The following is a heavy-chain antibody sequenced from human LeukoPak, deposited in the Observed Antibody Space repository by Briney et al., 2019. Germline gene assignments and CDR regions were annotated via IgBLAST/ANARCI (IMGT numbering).Heavy chain of an antibody. D-gene: IGHD1-26*01. CDR2: TNPNSGNT. CDR3: ARVSGSYYYYYYGMDV. CDR1: GYTFTSYD. J-gene: IGHJ6*02. V-gene: IGHV1-8*01. Sequence: GAPVKVSCKASGYTFTSYDINWVRQATGQGLEWMGWTNPNSGNTGYAQKFQGRVTMTRNTSISTAYMELSSLRSEDTAVYYCARVSGSYYYYYYGMDVWGQGTTVTVSS.